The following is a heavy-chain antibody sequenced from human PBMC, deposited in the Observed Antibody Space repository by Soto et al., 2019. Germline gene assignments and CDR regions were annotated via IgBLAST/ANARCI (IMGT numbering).Heavy chain of an antibody. J-gene: IGHJ6*02. CDR1: GSSISSSNW. CDR2: IYPSGST. D-gene: IGHD3-10*01. V-gene: IGHV4-4*02. CDR3: ARDRRMVRRVIGHYYYYGMDV. Sequence: PSETLSLTCDVAGSSISSSNWWSWVRQPPGQGLEWIGEIYPSGSTNYNPSLKSGVTISVDKSKNLFSLKLSSLTVADTAVYYCARDRRMVRRVIGHYYYYGMDVWGQGTTVT.